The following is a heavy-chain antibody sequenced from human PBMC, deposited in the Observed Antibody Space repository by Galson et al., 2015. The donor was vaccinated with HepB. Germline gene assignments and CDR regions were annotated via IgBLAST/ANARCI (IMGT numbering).Heavy chain of an antibody. Sequence: SLRLSCAASGFTFSSYAMHWVRQAPGKGLEWVAVISYDGSNKYYADSVKGRFTISRDNSKNTLYLQMNSLRAEDTAVYYCARVDYGDYYYYYGMDVWGQGTTVTVSS. CDR1: GFTFSSYA. J-gene: IGHJ6*02. D-gene: IGHD4-17*01. CDR3: ARVDYGDYYYYYGMDV. CDR2: ISYDGSNK. V-gene: IGHV3-30-3*01.